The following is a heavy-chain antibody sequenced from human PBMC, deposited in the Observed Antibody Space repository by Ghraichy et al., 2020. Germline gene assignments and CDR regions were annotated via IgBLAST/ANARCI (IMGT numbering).Heavy chain of an antibody. J-gene: IGHJ6*03. D-gene: IGHD2-2*01. V-gene: IGHV4-39*01. CDR2: IYYSGST. CDR3: ARHVEGVVPAAMRYYYYMDV. CDR1: GGSISSSSYY. Sequence: SETLSLTCTVSGGSISSSSYYWGWIRQPPGKGLEWIGSIYYSGSTYYNPSLKSRVTISVDTSKNQFSLKLSSVTAADTAVYYCARHVEGVVPAAMRYYYYMDVWGKGTTVTVSS.